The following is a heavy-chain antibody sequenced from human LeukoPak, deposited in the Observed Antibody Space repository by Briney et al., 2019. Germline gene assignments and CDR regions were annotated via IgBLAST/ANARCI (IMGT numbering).Heavy chain of an antibody. CDR1: GYSISSGYY. Sequence: SETLSLTCTVSGYSISSGYYWGWIRQPPGKGLEWIGSIYHSGSTYYNPSLKSRVTISVDTSKNQFSLKLSSVTAADTAVYYCAGSGWFYYFDYWGQGTLVTVSS. CDR3: AGSGWFYYFDY. D-gene: IGHD6-19*01. CDR2: IYHSGST. V-gene: IGHV4-38-2*02. J-gene: IGHJ4*02.